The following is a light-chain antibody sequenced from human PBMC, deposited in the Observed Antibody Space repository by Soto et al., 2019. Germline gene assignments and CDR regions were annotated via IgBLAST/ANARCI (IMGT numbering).Light chain of an antibody. J-gene: IGLJ2*01. V-gene: IGLV2-14*01. Sequence: QSALTQPASVSASPGQSITISCTGTSSDVGGYDYVSWYQQHPGKAPKLMIFEVSNRPSGVSYRFSGSKSGNTASLTISGLQAEDEGDYHCSSYTTIGPVFGGGTKLTVL. CDR2: EVS. CDR3: SSYTTIGPV. CDR1: SSDVGGYDY.